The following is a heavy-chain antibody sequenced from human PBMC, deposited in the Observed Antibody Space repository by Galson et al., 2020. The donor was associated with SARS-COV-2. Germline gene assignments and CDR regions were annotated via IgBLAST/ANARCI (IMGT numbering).Heavy chain of an antibody. V-gene: IGHV1-58*01. CDR2: IVVGSGNT. CDR1: GFTFTSSA. CDR3: AAPDCSSTSCYDAFDI. Sequence: SVKVSCKASGFTFTSSAVQWVRQARGQRLEWIGWIVVGSGNTNYAQKFQERVTITRDMSTSTAYMELSSLSSEDTAVYYCAAPDCSSTSCYDAFDIWGQGTMVTVSS. J-gene: IGHJ3*02. D-gene: IGHD2-2*01.